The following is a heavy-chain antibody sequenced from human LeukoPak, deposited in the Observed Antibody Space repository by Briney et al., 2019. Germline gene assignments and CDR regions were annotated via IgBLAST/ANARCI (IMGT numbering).Heavy chain of an antibody. CDR3: ARHPLQWDIVVVPLPLLMGHDAFDI. CDR1: GGSISSSSYY. J-gene: IGHJ3*02. V-gene: IGHV4-39*01. Sequence: SETLSLTCTVSGGSISSSSYYWGWIRQPPGKGLEWIGSIYYSGSTYYNSSLKSRVTISVDTSKNQFSLKLSSVTAADTAVYYCARHPLQWDIVVVPLPLLMGHDAFDIWGQGTMVTVSS. D-gene: IGHD2-2*01. CDR2: IYYSGST.